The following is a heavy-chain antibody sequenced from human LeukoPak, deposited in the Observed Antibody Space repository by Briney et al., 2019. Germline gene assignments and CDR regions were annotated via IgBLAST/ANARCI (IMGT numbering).Heavy chain of an antibody. D-gene: IGHD6-19*01. V-gene: IGHV3-21*01. Sequence: RPGGSLRLSCAASGFTFSSYSMNWVRQAPGKGLEWVSSIRSSSSYIYYADSVKGRFTISRDNAKNSLYLQMNSLRAEDTAVYYCARDYSSGWYYFDYWGQGTLVTVSS. CDR1: GFTFSSYS. J-gene: IGHJ4*02. CDR2: IRSSSSYI. CDR3: ARDYSSGWYYFDY.